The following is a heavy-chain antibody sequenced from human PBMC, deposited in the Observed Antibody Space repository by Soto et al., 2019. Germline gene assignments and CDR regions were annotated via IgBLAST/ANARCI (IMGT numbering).Heavy chain of an antibody. Sequence: PGGSLRLSCAASGFTFSSYAMHWVRQAPGKGLEWVANIKQDGSEKYYVDSVKGRFIISRDNAKNSLYLQMNSLRVEDTAVYYCARDRRAYYDFWSGYSGAFDIWGQGTMVTVSS. J-gene: IGHJ3*02. V-gene: IGHV3-7*01. CDR2: IKQDGSEK. CDR1: GFTFSSYA. CDR3: ARDRRAYYDFWSGYSGAFDI. D-gene: IGHD3-3*01.